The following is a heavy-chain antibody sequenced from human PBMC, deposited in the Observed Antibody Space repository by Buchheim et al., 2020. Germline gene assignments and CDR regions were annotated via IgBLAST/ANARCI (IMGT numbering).Heavy chain of an antibody. V-gene: IGHV3-48*04. J-gene: IGHJ6*02. Sequence: EVQLVESGGGLVQPGGSLRLSCAASGFTFSSYSMNWVRQAPGKGLEWVSYISSSSSTIYYADSVKGRFNISRDNAKNSLYLQMNSLRAEDTAVYYCARRDVRSYYYYGMDVWGQGTT. CDR3: ARRDVRSYYYYGMDV. CDR2: ISSSSSTI. CDR1: GFTFSSYS. D-gene: IGHD4-17*01.